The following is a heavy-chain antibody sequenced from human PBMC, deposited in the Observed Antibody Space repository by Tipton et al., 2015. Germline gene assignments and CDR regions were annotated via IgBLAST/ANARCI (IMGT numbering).Heavy chain of an antibody. CDR2: ISYSGST. D-gene: IGHD3-10*01. CDR3: ARALHYYPSGGYFDY. Sequence: TLSLTCTVSGGSVSTSNYYWGWIRQSPGKGLEWIGYISYSGSTHYNPSLKRRVTISLDTSKNQFSLRLTSVSAADTAVYYCARALHYYPSGGYFDYWGQGILVTVSS. V-gene: IGHV4-61*05. J-gene: IGHJ4*02. CDR1: GGSVSTSNYY.